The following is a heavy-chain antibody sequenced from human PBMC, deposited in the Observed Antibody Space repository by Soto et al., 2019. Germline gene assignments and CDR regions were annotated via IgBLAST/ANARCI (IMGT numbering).Heavy chain of an antibody. CDR1: GGTFSNDI. D-gene: IGHD5-12*01. V-gene: IGHV1-69*02. CDR2: IIPLLDIA. J-gene: IGHJ4*02. CDR3: ASDSPIGSTFSGYDAIDY. Sequence: QVQLVQSGAEVKKPGSSVKVSCKTSGGTFSNDIITWVRQAPGQGLEWMGRIIPLLDIANYAQKFQGRVTITADKSTGTAYMELNSLRSEDTAVYYCASDSPIGSTFSGYDAIDYWGQGTLVTVSS.